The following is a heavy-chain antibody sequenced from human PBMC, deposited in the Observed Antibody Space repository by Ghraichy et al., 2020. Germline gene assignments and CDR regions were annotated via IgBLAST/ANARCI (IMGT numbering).Heavy chain of an antibody. V-gene: IGHV3-64D*06. D-gene: IGHD1-26*01. CDR2: ISSSADRT. CDR1: GFTFSNYA. CDR3: VKGPRWELLPSHFDY. Sequence: GGSLRLSCSASGFTFSNYAMNWVRQAPGKGLACVSTISSSADRTYYADSVKGRFTISRDNSKNTLSLQMSSLRPEDTAVYFRVKGPRWELLPSHFDYWGQGTLVTVSS. J-gene: IGHJ4*02.